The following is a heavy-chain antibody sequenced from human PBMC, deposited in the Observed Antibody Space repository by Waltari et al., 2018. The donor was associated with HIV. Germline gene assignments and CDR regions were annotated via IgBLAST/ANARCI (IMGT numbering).Heavy chain of an antibody. Sequence: EGELVESGGGLVLPGGSLRLSCAGTGFIFGDYAMSWVRQAPGKGLEWVSSTGGAGDDAYYADAVKGRFTISRDHSKKTLHLKMNSLRAEDTAVYYCAKDHFARNSLWDAFDIWGQGTMVTVSS. V-gene: IGHV3-23*04. CDR3: AKDHFARNSLWDAFDI. D-gene: IGHD2-21*01. CDR1: GFIFGDYA. CDR2: TGGAGDDA. J-gene: IGHJ3*02.